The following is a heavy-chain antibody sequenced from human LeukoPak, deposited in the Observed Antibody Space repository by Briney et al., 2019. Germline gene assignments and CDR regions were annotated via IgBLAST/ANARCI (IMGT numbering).Heavy chain of an antibody. CDR3: ARLPIVVVPSTSFDI. CDR1: GGSISSGSYY. Sequence: SETLSLTCTVSGGSISSGSYYWGWIRQPPGKGLEWIGSINYSGTTYYNPSLKSRVTISVDTSKNQFSLKLSSVTAADTAVYYCARLPIVVVPSTSFDIWGQGTMVTVSS. V-gene: IGHV4-39*01. CDR2: INYSGTT. J-gene: IGHJ3*02. D-gene: IGHD2-2*01.